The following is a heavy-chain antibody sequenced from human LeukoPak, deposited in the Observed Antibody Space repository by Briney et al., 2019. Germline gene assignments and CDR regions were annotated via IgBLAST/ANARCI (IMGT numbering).Heavy chain of an antibody. D-gene: IGHD4-23*01. Sequence: SETLSLTCAVYGGSFSGYYWSWIRQPPGKGLEWIGEINHSGSTNYNPSLKSRVTMSVDTSKNQFSLKLSSVTAADTAVYYCARGVRYYFDYWGQGTLVTVSS. V-gene: IGHV4-34*01. J-gene: IGHJ4*02. CDR3: ARGVRYYFDY. CDR2: INHSGST. CDR1: GGSFSGYY.